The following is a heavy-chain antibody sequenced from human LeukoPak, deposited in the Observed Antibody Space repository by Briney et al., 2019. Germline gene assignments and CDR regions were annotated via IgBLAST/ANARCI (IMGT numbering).Heavy chain of an antibody. D-gene: IGHD3-10*01. V-gene: IGHV3-43D*04. CDR1: GFTFDDYA. CDR2: IRWEGDTT. Sequence: GGSLRLSCAASGFTFDDYAMHWVRQAPGKGLEWVSLIRWEGDTTYYADSVRGRFTISRDNSKNSLYLQMNSLTADDTAFYYCTRDTDYGSATNYFDHWGQGTLVSVSS. J-gene: IGHJ4*02. CDR3: TRDTDYGSATNYFDH.